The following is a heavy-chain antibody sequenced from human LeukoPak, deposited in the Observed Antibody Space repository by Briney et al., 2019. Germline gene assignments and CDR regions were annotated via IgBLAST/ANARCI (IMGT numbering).Heavy chain of an antibody. Sequence: ASVKVSCKASGYTFTGYYMHWVRQAPGQGLEWMGWINPDSGGTNYAQKFQGRVTMTRDTSISTAYMELSRLRSDDTAVYYCARPLHYYDNSPLFGFWGQGTLVTVSS. V-gene: IGHV1-2*02. CDR3: ARPLHYYDNSPLFGF. CDR1: GYTFTGYY. CDR2: INPDSGGT. D-gene: IGHD3-22*01. J-gene: IGHJ4*02.